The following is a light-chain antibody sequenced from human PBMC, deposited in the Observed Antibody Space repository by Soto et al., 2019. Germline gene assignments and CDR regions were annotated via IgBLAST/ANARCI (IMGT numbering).Light chain of an antibody. V-gene: IGKV3-11*01. CDR3: QQRLMT. J-gene: IGKJ1*01. CDR1: QSVRNK. CDR2: DAS. Sequence: EIWMTQSPDTLYASPGEGATLSCRASQSVRNKLAWYQQKAGQAPRLLIYDASSRVAGIPARFRGSGSGTDFTLTISSLEPEDFAVYYCQQRLMTFGQGTKVDIK.